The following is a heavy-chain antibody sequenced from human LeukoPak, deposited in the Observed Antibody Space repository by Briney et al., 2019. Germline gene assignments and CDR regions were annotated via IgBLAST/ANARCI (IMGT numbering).Heavy chain of an antibody. V-gene: IGHV4-59*08. CDR3: ARYCSTTTCYSPWFDP. Sequence: SETLSLTCTVSGGSISSYYWSWIRQPPGKGLELIGYIYYTGSTTYNPSLKSRATISVDTSKNQFSLKLSSVTAADTAVYYCARYCSTTTCYSPWFDPWGQGTLVTVSS. CDR1: GGSISSYY. J-gene: IGHJ5*02. D-gene: IGHD2-2*01. CDR2: IYYTGST.